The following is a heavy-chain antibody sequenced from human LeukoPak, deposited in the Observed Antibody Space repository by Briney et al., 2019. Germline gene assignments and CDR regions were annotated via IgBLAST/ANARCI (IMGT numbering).Heavy chain of an antibody. CDR1: GFTFSSYS. Sequence: GGSLRLSCAASGFTFSSYSMNWVRQAPGKGLEWVSSISSSSSYIYYADSVKGLFTISRDNAKNSLYLQMNSLRAEDTAVYYCATGRSTEGFDYWGQGTLVTVSS. CDR3: ATGRSTEGFDY. D-gene: IGHD1-14*01. J-gene: IGHJ4*02. CDR2: ISSSSSYI. V-gene: IGHV3-21*01.